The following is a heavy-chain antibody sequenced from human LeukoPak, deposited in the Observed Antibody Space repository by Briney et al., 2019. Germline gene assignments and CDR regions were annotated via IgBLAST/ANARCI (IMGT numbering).Heavy chain of an antibody. Sequence: GGSLRLSCAASGFTFSSYSMNCVRQAPGKGLEWVSSISSSSSYIYYADSVKGRFTISRDNAKNSLYLQMNSLRAEDTAVYYCARAGVYSGYDYSYYGMDVWGKGTTVTVSS. CDR2: ISSSSSYI. V-gene: IGHV3-21*01. D-gene: IGHD5-12*01. J-gene: IGHJ6*04. CDR1: GFTFSSYS. CDR3: ARAGVYSGYDYSYYGMDV.